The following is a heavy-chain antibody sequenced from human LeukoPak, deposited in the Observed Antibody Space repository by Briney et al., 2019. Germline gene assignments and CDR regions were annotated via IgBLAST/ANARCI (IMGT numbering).Heavy chain of an antibody. CDR1: GFTFGDYA. V-gene: IGHV3-49*03. Sequence: GGSLRLSCTASGFTFGDYAMSWFRQAPGKGLEWVGFIRSKAYGGTTEYAASVKGRFTISRDDSKSIAYLQMNSLKTEDTAVYYCTRDRGVVTPNYFDYWGQGTLVTVSS. CDR2: IRSKAYGGTT. CDR3: TRDRGVVTPNYFDY. D-gene: IGHD4-23*01. J-gene: IGHJ4*02.